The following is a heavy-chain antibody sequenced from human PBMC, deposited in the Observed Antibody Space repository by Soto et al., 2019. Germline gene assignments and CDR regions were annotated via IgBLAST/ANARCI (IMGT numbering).Heavy chain of an antibody. CDR1: GGSISSYY. CDR3: AGSSSVIWYYYMDV. V-gene: IGHV4-59*08. CDR2: IYYSGST. D-gene: IGHD2-2*01. J-gene: IGHJ6*03. Sequence: PSETLSLTCTVSGGSISSYYWSWIRQPPGKGLEWIGYIYYSGSTNYNPSLKSRVTISVDTSKNQFSLKLSSVTATDTAVYYCAGSSSVIWYYYMDVWGKRTTVTVSS.